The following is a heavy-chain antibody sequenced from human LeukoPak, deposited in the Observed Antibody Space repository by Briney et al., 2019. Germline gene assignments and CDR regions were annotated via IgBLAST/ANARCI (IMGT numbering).Heavy chain of an antibody. CDR2: INMVGSDT. D-gene: IGHD4-11*01. Sequence: SGGSLRLSCTASGLTFTNYWMHWVRQAPGKGLVWVSYINMVGSDTTYADSVKGRFTIFRDNAKSTLYLQMNRLRAEDTAVYYCATDDYRGLGYWGQGTLVTVSS. CDR3: ATDDYRGLGY. J-gene: IGHJ4*02. V-gene: IGHV3-74*01. CDR1: GLTFTNYW.